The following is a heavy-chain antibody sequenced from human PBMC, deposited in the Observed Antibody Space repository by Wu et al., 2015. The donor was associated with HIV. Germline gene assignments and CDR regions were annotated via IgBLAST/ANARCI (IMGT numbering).Heavy chain of an antibody. J-gene: IGHJ4*02. CDR3: ARGPITMIRGIISVVFDY. D-gene: IGHD3-10*01. V-gene: IGHV1-69*05. Sequence: QVQLVQSGAEVKKPGSSVKVSCKASGGTFSSYAISWVRQAPGQGLEWMGGIIPSFRTAKYAQKFQGRVTITTDESTSTAYMEMSSLRSEDTAEYFCARGPITMIRGIISVVFDYWGQGTLVTVSS. CDR1: GGTFSSYA. CDR2: IIPSFRTA.